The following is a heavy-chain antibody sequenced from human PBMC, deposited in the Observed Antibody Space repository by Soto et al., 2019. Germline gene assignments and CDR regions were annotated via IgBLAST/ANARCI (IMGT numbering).Heavy chain of an antibody. CDR3: ARESNGGQFDS. CDR1: GFTFSSYA. V-gene: IGHV3-30-3*01. D-gene: IGHD1-1*01. J-gene: IGHJ4*02. Sequence: QVQLVESGGGVVQPGRSLRLSCAASGFTFSSYAMHWVRQAPGKGLEWVAVISYDGSNKYYADSVKGRFTISRDNSKNSMYLQMNSLRAEDTAVYYCARESNGGQFDSGGQGTLFTVS. CDR2: ISYDGSNK.